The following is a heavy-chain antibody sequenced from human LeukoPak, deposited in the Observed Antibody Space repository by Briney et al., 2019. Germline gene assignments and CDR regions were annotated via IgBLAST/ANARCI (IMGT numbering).Heavy chain of an antibody. J-gene: IGHJ4*02. CDR2: IKQDGNEK. CDR1: RFTFTNYW. D-gene: IGHD3-10*01. Sequence: GGSLRLSCAASRFTFTNYWMSWVRQAPGKGLEWVASIKQDGNEKYYVDSVKGRFTISRDNAKNSLYLQMNSLRAEDTAVYYCAKGPIYGSGSYQVDYWGQGTLVTVSS. CDR3: AKGPIYGSGSYQVDY. V-gene: IGHV3-7*03.